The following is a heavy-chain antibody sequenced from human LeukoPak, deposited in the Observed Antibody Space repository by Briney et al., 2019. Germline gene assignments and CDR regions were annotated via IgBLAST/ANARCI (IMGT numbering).Heavy chain of an antibody. D-gene: IGHD1-26*01. V-gene: IGHV3-7*01. CDR2: IKQDGSEK. CDR1: GFTFSTYW. J-gene: IGHJ4*02. CDR3: ARSPLKWELPGY. Sequence: GGSLRLSCAASGFTFSTYWLSWVRQAPGRGLEWVANIKQDGSEKYYVDSVRGRFTISRDNAKNSLYLQMNTSRAEDTATYYCARSPLKWELPGYWGQGTLVTLSS.